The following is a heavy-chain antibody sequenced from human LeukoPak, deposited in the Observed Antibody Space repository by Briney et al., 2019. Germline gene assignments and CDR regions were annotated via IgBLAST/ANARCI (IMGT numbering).Heavy chain of an antibody. CDR2: INPNSGGT. CDR1: GYTFTGYY. V-gene: IGHV1-2*02. D-gene: IGHD3-10*01. Sequence: GASVKVSCKASGYTFTGYYMHWVRQAPGQGLEWMGWINPNSGGTNYAQKFQGRVTMTRDTSTSTVYMELSSLRSEDTAVYYCARDWASREWSLWFGELLSDNWFDPWGQGTLVTVSS. J-gene: IGHJ5*02. CDR3: ARDWASREWSLWFGELLSDNWFDP.